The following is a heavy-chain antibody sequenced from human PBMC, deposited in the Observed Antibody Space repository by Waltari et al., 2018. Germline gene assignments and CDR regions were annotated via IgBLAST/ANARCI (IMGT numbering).Heavy chain of an antibody. Sequence: QVQLQQWGAGLLKPSETLSLTCAVYGGSFSGSYWSWIRQPPGKGLEWIGEINHSGSTNYNPSLKSRVTISVDTSKNQFSLKLSSVTAADTAVYYCARGRVTYYYGSGSWNWFDPWGQGTLVTVSS. J-gene: IGHJ5*02. CDR2: INHSGST. CDR1: GGSFSGSY. D-gene: IGHD3-10*01. CDR3: ARGRVTYYYGSGSWNWFDP. V-gene: IGHV4-34*01.